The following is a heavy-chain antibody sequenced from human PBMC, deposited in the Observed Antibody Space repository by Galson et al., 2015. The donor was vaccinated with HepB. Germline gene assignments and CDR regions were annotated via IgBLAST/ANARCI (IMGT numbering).Heavy chain of an antibody. CDR2: ISAYNGNT. CDR1: GYTFTSYG. J-gene: IGHJ4*02. CDR3: ARDADLYCSSTSCPSGDFDY. V-gene: IGHV1-18*04. Sequence: SVKVSCKASGYTFTSYGISRVRQAPGQGLEWMGWISAYNGNTNYAQKLQGRVTMTTDTSTSTAYMELRSLRSDDTAVYYCARDADLYCSSTSCPSGDFDYWGQGTLVTVSS. D-gene: IGHD2-2*01.